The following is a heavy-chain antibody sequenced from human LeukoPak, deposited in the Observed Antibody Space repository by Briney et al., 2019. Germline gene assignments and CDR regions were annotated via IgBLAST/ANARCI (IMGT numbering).Heavy chain of an antibody. CDR3: AKDHCSSTSWYKGY. V-gene: IGHV3-30*02. D-gene: IGHD2-2*01. CDR1: GFTFSSYG. Sequence: GGSLRLSCAASGFTFSSYGMHWVRQAPGKGLEWVAFIRYDGSNKYYADSVKGRFTISRDNSKNTLYLQMNSLRAEDTAVYYCAKDHCSSTSWYKGYWGQGTLVTVSS. J-gene: IGHJ4*02. CDR2: IRYDGSNK.